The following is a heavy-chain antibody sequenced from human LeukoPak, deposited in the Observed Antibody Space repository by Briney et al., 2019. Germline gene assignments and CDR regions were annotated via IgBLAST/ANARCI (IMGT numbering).Heavy chain of an antibody. CDR1: GGTFSSYA. CDR3: ARDGSVGVSGSYYY. CDR2: IIPIFGTA. Sequence: GASVKVSCKASGGTFSSYAISWVRQAPGQGLEWMGGIIPIFGTANYAQKFQGRVTITADESTSTAYMELSSLRSEDTAVYYCARDGSVGVSGSYYYWGQGTLVTVSS. V-gene: IGHV1-69*13. D-gene: IGHD1-26*01. J-gene: IGHJ4*02.